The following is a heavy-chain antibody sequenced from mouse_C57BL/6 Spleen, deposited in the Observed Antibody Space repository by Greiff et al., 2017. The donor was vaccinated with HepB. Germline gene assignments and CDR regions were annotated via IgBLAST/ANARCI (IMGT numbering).Heavy chain of an antibody. CDR3: AREEYSNPGWYFDV. Sequence: QVQLKQSGPELVKPGASVKISCKASGYAFSSSWMNWVKQRPGKGLEWIGRIYPGDGDTNYNGKFKGKATLTADKSSSTAYMQLSSLTSEDSAVYFCAREEYSNPGWYFDVWGTGTTVTVSS. CDR2: IYPGDGDT. J-gene: IGHJ1*03. V-gene: IGHV1-82*01. CDR1: GYAFSSSW. D-gene: IGHD2-5*01.